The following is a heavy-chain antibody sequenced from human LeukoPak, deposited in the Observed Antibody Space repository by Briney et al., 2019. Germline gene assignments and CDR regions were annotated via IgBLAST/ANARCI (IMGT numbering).Heavy chain of an antibody. Sequence: ASVKVSCKASGYTFTGYYMHWERQAPGQGLEWMGWINPNSGGTNYAQKFQGRVTMTRDTSISTAYMELSRLRSDDTAVYYCARDGDCSSTSCYSIYSYGMDVWGQGTTVTVSS. D-gene: IGHD2-2*02. CDR1: GYTFTGYY. V-gene: IGHV1-2*02. CDR3: ARDGDCSSTSCYSIYSYGMDV. J-gene: IGHJ6*02. CDR2: INPNSGGT.